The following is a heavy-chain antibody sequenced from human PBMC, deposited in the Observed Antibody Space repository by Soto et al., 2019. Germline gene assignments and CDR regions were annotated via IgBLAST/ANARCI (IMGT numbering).Heavy chain of an antibody. CDR3: ARFCSGGSCYAREYYYGMDV. J-gene: IGHJ6*02. Sequence: VLEWVAVISYDGSNKYYADSVKGRFTISRDNSKNTLYLQMNSLRAEDTAVYYCARFCSGGSCYAREYYYGMDVWGQGTTVTVSS. D-gene: IGHD2-15*01. V-gene: IGHV3-30-3*01. CDR2: ISYDGSNK.